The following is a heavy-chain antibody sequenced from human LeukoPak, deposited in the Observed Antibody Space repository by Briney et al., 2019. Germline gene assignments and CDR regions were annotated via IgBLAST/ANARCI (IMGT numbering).Heavy chain of an antibody. Sequence: ASVKVSYKASGYTFTSYAMHWVRQAPGQRLEWMGWINAGNGNTKYSQKFQGRVTITRDTSASTAYMELSSLRSEDTAVYYCARVSSGWYYFDYWGQGTLVTVSS. J-gene: IGHJ4*02. D-gene: IGHD6-19*01. CDR2: INAGNGNT. V-gene: IGHV1-3*01. CDR3: ARVSSGWYYFDY. CDR1: GYTFTSYA.